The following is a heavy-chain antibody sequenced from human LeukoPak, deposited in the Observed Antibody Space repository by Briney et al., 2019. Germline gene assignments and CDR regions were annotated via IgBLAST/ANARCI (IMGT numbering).Heavy chain of an antibody. CDR2: ISAYNGNT. J-gene: IGHJ4*02. Sequence: GASVKVSCKASGYTFTNYFMHWVRQAPGQGLEWMGWISAYNGNTNYAQKLQGRVTMTTDTSTSTAYMELRSLRSDDTAVYYCARDDSSGWYPFADYWGQGTLVTVSS. V-gene: IGHV1-18*04. CDR1: GYTFTNYF. D-gene: IGHD6-19*01. CDR3: ARDDSSGWYPFADY.